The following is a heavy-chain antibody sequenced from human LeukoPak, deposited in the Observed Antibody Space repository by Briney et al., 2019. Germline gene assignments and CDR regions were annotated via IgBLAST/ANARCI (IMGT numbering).Heavy chain of an antibody. V-gene: IGHV3-23*01. CDR3: AKDLGYSGYDWVLDY. J-gene: IGHJ4*02. D-gene: IGHD5-12*01. CDR1: GFTFSSYA. CDR2: ISGSGGST. Sequence: PGGSLRLSCAASGFTFSSYAMSWVRQAPGKGLEWVSAISGSGGSTYYADSVKGRFTISRDNSKNTLYLQMNSLGAEDTAVYYCAKDLGYSGYDWVLDYWGQGTLVTVSS.